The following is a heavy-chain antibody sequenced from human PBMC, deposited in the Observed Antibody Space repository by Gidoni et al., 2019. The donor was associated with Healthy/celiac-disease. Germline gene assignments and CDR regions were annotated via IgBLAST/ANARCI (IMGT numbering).Heavy chain of an antibody. V-gene: IGHV3-21*01. CDR3: ARDASPSYYYDSSANPGGY. CDR1: GFTFSSYS. D-gene: IGHD3-22*01. CDR2: ISSSSSYI. Sequence: EVQLVESGGGLVKPGGSLRLSCAASGFTFSSYSMNWVRQAPGKGLEWVSSISSSSSYIYYADSVKGRFTISRDNAKNSLYLQMNSLRAEDTAVYYCARDASPSYYYDSSANPGGYWGQGTLVTVSS. J-gene: IGHJ4*02.